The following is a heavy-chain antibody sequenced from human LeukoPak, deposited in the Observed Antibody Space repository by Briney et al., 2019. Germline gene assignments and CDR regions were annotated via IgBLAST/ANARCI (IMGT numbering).Heavy chain of an antibody. D-gene: IGHD2-21*02. V-gene: IGHV1-69*13. CDR3: ARTAYCGGDCYSAWAFDI. Sequence: GASVKVSCKASGGTFSSYAISWVRQSPGQGLEWMGGIIPIFGTANYAQKFQGRVTITADESTSTAYMELSSLRSEDTAVYYCARTAYCGGDCYSAWAFDIWGQGTMVTVSS. CDR2: IIPIFGTA. CDR1: GGTFSSYA. J-gene: IGHJ3*02.